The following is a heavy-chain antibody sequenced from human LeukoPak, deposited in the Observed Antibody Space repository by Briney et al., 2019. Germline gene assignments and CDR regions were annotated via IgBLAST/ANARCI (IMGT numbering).Heavy chain of an antibody. CDR2: ISGSGGGT. D-gene: IGHD2-8*01. CDR3: AKTFQWYYMDV. Sequence: GTLRLSCAASRFTFSSYGMNWVRQAPGKGLEWVSAISGSGGGTYYADSVKGRFTISRDNSKNTLYLQMNSLRAEDTAVYYCAKTFQWYYMDVWGKGTTVTISS. CDR1: RFTFSSYG. J-gene: IGHJ6*03. V-gene: IGHV3-23*01.